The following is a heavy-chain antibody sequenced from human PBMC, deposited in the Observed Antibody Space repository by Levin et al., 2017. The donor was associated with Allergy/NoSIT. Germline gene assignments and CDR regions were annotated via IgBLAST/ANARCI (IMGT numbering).Heavy chain of an antibody. CDR2: INDKGAT. Sequence: MSSETLSLTCAVNGGSFSGYFWTWIRQPPGKGLEWIGEINDKGATNYNPSLKSRVTISVDTPKNQLSLRLTSVTAADTAVYYCVRGLGGPRLLTWGQGTMVTVSS. CDR1: GGSFSGYF. D-gene: IGHD3-10*01. CDR3: VRGLGGPRLLT. V-gene: IGHV4-34*01. J-gene: IGHJ3*01.